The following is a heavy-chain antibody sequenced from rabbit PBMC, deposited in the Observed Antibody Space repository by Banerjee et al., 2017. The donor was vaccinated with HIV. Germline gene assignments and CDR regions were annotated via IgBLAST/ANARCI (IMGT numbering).Heavy chain of an antibody. CDR3: ARGYSYDDYDHDAFDP. J-gene: IGHJ2*01. CDR2: IYAGSSGST. CDR1: GFSFSSSYH. V-gene: IGHV1S40*01. Sequence: QSLEESGGDLVKPGASLTLTCTASGFSFSSSYHMCWVRQAPGKGLEWIACIYAGSSGSTYYASWAKGRFTISKTSSTTVTLQMTSLTAADTATYFCARGYSYDDYDHDAFDPRGPGTLVTVS. D-gene: IGHD2-1*01.